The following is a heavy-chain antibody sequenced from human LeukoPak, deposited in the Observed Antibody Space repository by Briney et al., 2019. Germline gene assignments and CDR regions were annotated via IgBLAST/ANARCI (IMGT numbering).Heavy chain of an antibody. CDR3: ARDQGYDYGGNPRSGDFDY. Sequence: SGTLSLTCAVSGGSISSSNWWSWVRQPPGKGLEWIGEIYHSGSTNYNPSLKSRVTISVDTSKSQFSLKLSSVTAADTAVYYCARDQGYDYGGNPRSGDFDYWGQGTLVTVSS. V-gene: IGHV4-4*02. J-gene: IGHJ4*02. CDR1: GGSISSSNW. D-gene: IGHD4-23*01. CDR2: IYHSGST.